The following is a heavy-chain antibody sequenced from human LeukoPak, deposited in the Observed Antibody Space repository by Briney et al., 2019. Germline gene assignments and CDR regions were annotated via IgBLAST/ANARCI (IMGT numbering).Heavy chain of an antibody. CDR1: GGTSSTYT. V-gene: IGHV1-69*05. CDR2: ITPIFRTP. CDR3: ARVDRYYFYLDV. J-gene: IGHJ6*03. Sequence: SSVTVSCKPSGGTSSTYTLTWVRPPPPQGREWIGVITPIFRTPNYAQKFQGRVTITTDESTSTAYMELSSLKSEDTAIYYCARVDRYYFYLDVWGKGTTVTVSS.